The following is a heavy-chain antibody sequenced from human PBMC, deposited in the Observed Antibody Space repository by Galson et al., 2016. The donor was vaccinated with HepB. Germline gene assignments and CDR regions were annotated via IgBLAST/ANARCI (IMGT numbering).Heavy chain of an antibody. CDR3: AREAIAAAGTHDAFDI. J-gene: IGHJ3*02. Sequence: SLRLSCAASGFTFTTFAMIWVRQPPGKGLVWVSRINSAGSSDASSVSYADSVKGRFTISRDNAKNTLYLQMNSLRVEDTAVYYCAREAIAAAGTHDAFDIWGQGTMVTVCS. CDR2: INSAGSSDASSV. D-gene: IGHD6-13*01. V-gene: IGHV3-74*01. CDR1: GFTFTTFA.